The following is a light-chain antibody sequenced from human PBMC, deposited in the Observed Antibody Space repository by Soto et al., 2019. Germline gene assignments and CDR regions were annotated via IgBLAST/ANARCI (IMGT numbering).Light chain of an antibody. CDR1: SSNIGAGYD. Sequence: QSVLTQPPSVSGAPGQRVTISCTGSSSNIGAGYDVHWYQQLPGTAPKLLIYGNSNRPSGVPDRFSGSKSGTSASLAITGLQAEDEADYYCHSYDSNLSGWVFGGGTKVTVL. CDR3: HSYDSNLSGWV. CDR2: GNS. J-gene: IGLJ3*02. V-gene: IGLV1-40*01.